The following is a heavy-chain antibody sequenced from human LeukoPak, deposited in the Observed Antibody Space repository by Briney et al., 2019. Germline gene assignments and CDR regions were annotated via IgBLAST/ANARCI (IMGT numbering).Heavy chain of an antibody. J-gene: IGHJ4*02. Sequence: GASVKVSCKASGYTFTSYDINWVRQATGQGLEWMGWMNPNSGNTGYAQKFQGRVTMTRNTSISTAYMELSSLRSEDTAVYYCARGGEPSAILRFLEWFVYYFDYWGQGTLVTVSS. V-gene: IGHV1-8*01. CDR3: ARGGEPSAILRFLEWFVYYFDY. D-gene: IGHD3-3*01. CDR1: GYTFTSYD. CDR2: MNPNSGNT.